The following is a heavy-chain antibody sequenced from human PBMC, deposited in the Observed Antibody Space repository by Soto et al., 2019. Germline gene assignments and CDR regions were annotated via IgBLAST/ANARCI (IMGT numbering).Heavy chain of an antibody. D-gene: IGHD3-9*01. Sequence: QVQLQESGPGLVKPSQTLSLTCTVSGGSISSGGYYWSWIRQHPGKGLEWIGYIYYSGSTYYNPSLKSRVTISVDTSKNQFSLKLSSVTAADTAVYYCASTPESYYDILTGYFGYWGQGTLVTVSS. V-gene: IGHV4-31*03. CDR3: ASTPESYYDILTGYFGY. CDR1: GGSISSGGYY. CDR2: IYYSGST. J-gene: IGHJ4*02.